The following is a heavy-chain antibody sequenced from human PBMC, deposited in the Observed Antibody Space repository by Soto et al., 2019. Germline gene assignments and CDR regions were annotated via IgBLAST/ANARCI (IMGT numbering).Heavy chain of an antibody. CDR2: ISVYNGNT. J-gene: IGHJ4*02. CDR1: GYIFTSYG. Sequence: QIHLVQSGIEVKKPGASVKVSCKASGYIFTSYGISWVRQAPGQGLEYMGWISVYNGNTNYAQKFQGRVTMTTATSTSTAYMELRSLRSDDTAVYYCARGGAAMFDSWGQGTLVTVSS. V-gene: IGHV1-18*01. D-gene: IGHD2-2*01. CDR3: ARGGAAMFDS.